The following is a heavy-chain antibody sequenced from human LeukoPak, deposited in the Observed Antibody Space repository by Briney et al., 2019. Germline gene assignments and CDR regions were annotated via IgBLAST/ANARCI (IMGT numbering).Heavy chain of an antibody. J-gene: IGHJ4*02. V-gene: IGHV4-34*01. CDR2: INHSGST. CDR1: GGSFSGYY. CDR3: ARAAIWIQLWLDY. Sequence: SETLSLTCAVYGGSFSGYYWSWIRQPPGKGLEWIGEINHSGSTNYNPSLKSRVTISVDTSKNQFSLKLSSVTAADTAVYYCARAAIWIQLWLDYWGQGTLVTVSS. D-gene: IGHD5-18*01.